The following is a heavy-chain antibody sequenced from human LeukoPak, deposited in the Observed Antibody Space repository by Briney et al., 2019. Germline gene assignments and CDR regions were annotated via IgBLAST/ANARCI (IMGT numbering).Heavy chain of an antibody. D-gene: IGHD3-10*01. CDR3: ARAMVRGVIYPDY. CDR1: GGSISSYH. Sequence: PSETLSLTCTVSGGSISSYHWSWMRQPPGKGLEWIGYVYYSGSTNYNPSLKGRVTISIDTSQNQFSLKLSSVTAADTAVYYCARAMVRGVIYPDYWGQGTLVTVSS. CDR2: VYYSGST. V-gene: IGHV4-59*01. J-gene: IGHJ4*02.